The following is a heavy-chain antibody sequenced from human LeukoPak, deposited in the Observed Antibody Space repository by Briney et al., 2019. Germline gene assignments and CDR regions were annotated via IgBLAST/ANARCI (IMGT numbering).Heavy chain of an antibody. D-gene: IGHD3-3*01. CDR3: ARGRVGPEWLLKSLGAFDI. CDR1: GGSFSGYY. J-gene: IGHJ3*02. CDR2: INHSGST. V-gene: IGHV4-34*01. Sequence: SETLSLTCAVYGGSFSGYYWSWIRQPPGKGLEWIGEINHSGSTNYNPSLKSRVTISVDTSKNQFSLKLSSVTAADTAVYYCARGRVGPEWLLKSLGAFDIWGQGTMVTVSS.